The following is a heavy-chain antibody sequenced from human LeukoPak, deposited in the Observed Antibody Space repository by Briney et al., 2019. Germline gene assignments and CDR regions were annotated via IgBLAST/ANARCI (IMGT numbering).Heavy chain of an antibody. CDR3: AKDIGSALSNWFDP. D-gene: IGHD2-15*01. Sequence: PGGSLRLSCAASGFTFDDYAMHWGRQAPGRGLEWVSGISWNSGSIGYADSVKGRFTISRDNAKNSLYLQMNSLRAEDMALYYCAKDIGSALSNWFDPWGQGTLVTVSS. CDR2: ISWNSGSI. V-gene: IGHV3-9*03. J-gene: IGHJ5*02. CDR1: GFTFDDYA.